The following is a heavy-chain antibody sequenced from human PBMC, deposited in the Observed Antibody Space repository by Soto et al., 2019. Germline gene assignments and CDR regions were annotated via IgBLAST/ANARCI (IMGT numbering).Heavy chain of an antibody. CDR2: LYDSGST. Sequence: QVQLQESGPGLVKPSETLSLTCTVSGDSISTYYWSWIRQPPGKGLEWIGYLYDSGSTHYNPSLKSRVTISVVTSKNQFSLKLTSVTAADTAVYYCARENYYGSGTYFRLDVWGQGTRVTVSS. D-gene: IGHD3-10*01. V-gene: IGHV4-59*01. CDR3: ARENYYGSGTYFRLDV. CDR1: GDSISTYY. J-gene: IGHJ6*02.